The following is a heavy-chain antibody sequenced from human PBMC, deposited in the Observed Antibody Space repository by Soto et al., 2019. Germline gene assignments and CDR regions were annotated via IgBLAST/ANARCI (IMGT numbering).Heavy chain of an antibody. V-gene: IGHV4-30-4*01. CDR2: IYYSGST. D-gene: IGHD4-4*01. CDR3: ARVAGYSINWFDP. CDR1: GGSISSGDYY. J-gene: IGHJ5*02. Sequence: RSLTCTVSGGSISSGDYYWSWIRQPPGKGLEWIGYIYYSGSTYYNPSLKSRVTISVDTSKNQFSLKLSSVTAADTAVYYCARVAGYSINWFDPWGQGTLVTVSS.